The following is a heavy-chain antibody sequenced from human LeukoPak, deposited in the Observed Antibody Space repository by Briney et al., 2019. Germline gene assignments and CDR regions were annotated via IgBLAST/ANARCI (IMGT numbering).Heavy chain of an antibody. V-gene: IGHV4-38-2*01. J-gene: IGHJ6*03. CDR3: ARVSFELYYMDV. CDR2: IYHSGRT. D-gene: IGHD1-26*01. CDR1: GYSISSGYY. Sequence: SETLSLTCAVSGYSISSGYYWGWIRQPPGKGLEWIGSIYHSGRTYYNPSLKSRVTISVDTSKNQFSLKLSSVTAADTAVYYCARVSFELYYMDVWGKGTTVTVSS.